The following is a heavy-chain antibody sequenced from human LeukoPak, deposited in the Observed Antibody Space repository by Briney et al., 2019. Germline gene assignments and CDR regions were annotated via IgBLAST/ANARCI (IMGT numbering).Heavy chain of an antibody. V-gene: IGHV3-23*01. CDR2: ISGSGGST. CDR3: AKGLVATIGSLDY. J-gene: IGHJ4*02. CDR1: GGSFSGYY. D-gene: IGHD5-12*01. Sequence: ETLSLTCAVYGGSFSGYYWSWVRQAPGKGLEWVSAISGSGGSTYYADSVKGRFTISRDNSKNTLYLQMNSLRAEDTAVYYCAKGLVATIGSLDYWGQGTLVTVSS.